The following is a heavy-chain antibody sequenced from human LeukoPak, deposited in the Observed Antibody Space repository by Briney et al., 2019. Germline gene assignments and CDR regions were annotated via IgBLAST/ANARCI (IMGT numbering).Heavy chain of an antibody. Sequence: PGGSLRLSCAASGFTFDDYAMHWVRQAPGKGLEWVSGISWNSGSIGYADSVKGRFTISRDNAKNSLYLQMNSLRAEDTAVYYCASGRWLQYYIDYWGQGTLVTVSS. D-gene: IGHD5-24*01. CDR1: GFTFDDYA. CDR3: ASGRWLQYYIDY. J-gene: IGHJ4*02. CDR2: ISWNSGSI. V-gene: IGHV3-9*01.